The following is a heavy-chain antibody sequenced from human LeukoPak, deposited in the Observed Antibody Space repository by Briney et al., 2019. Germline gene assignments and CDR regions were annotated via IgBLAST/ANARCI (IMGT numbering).Heavy chain of an antibody. CDR3: ARVDTAILPYFDY. V-gene: IGHV4-59*01. D-gene: IGHD5-18*01. Sequence: NASETLSLTCTVSGGSISSYYWSWIRQPPGKGLEWIGYIYYSGSTNYNPSLKSRVTISVDTSKNQFSLKLSSVTAADTAVYYCARVDTAILPYFDYWGQGTLVTVSS. CDR2: IYYSGST. J-gene: IGHJ4*02. CDR1: GGSISSYY.